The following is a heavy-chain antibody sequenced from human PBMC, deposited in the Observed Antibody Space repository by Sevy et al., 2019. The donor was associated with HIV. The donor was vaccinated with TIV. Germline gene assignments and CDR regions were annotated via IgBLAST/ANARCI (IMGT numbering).Heavy chain of an antibody. CDR2: FDPEDGET. Sequence: ASVKVSCKVSGYTLTELSMHWVRQAPGKGLEWMGGFDPEDGETIYAQKFQGRVTMTEDTSTDTAYMELSSLRSEDTAGYYCATAYYYDSSGYQGLFDIWGQGTMVTVSS. CDR1: GYTLTELS. D-gene: IGHD3-22*01. CDR3: ATAYYYDSSGYQGLFDI. J-gene: IGHJ3*02. V-gene: IGHV1-24*01.